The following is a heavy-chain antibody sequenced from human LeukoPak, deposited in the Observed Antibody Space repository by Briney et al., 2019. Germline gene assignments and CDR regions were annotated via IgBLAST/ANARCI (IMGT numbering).Heavy chain of an antibody. V-gene: IGHV1-2*02. CDR1: GYTFTGYY. CDR2: INPNSGGT. CDR3: ARERGELLWFGEFHGLYGMDV. J-gene: IGHJ6*02. D-gene: IGHD3-10*01. Sequence: GASVKVSCKASGYTFTGYYMHWVRQAPGQGLEWMGWINPNSGGTNYAQKLQGRVTMTTDTSTSTAYMELRSLRSDDTAVYYCARERGELLWFGEFHGLYGMDVWGQGTTVTVSS.